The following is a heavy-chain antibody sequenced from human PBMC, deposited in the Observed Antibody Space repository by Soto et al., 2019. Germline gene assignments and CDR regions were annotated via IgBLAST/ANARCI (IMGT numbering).Heavy chain of an antibody. CDR3: AGDQERLGIAVAAPPGNYYYYYGMDV. D-gene: IGHD6-19*01. V-gene: IGHV3-30-3*01. Sequence: GGSLRLSCAASGFTFSSYAMHWVRQAPGKGLEWVAVISYDGSNKYYADSVKGRFTISRDNSKNTLYLQMNSLRAEDQAVYYCAGDQERLGIAVAAPPGNYYYYYGMDVWGQGTTVTVSS. CDR2: ISYDGSNK. CDR1: GFTFSSYA. J-gene: IGHJ6*02.